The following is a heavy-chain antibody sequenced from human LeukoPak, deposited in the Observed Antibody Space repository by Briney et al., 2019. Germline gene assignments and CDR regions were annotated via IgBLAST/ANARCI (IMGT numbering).Heavy chain of an antibody. Sequence: GGSLRLSCAASAFTFSDYSINWVRQAPGKGLEWISYISGRSSTIYYADSVRGRFTISRDNAKNSMYLQMNSLRAEDTAVYYCARDRLTSGSYFFDYWGQGSLVTVSS. CDR3: ARDRLTSGSYFFDY. D-gene: IGHD1-26*01. CDR1: AFTFSDYS. J-gene: IGHJ4*02. V-gene: IGHV3-48*01. CDR2: ISGRSSTI.